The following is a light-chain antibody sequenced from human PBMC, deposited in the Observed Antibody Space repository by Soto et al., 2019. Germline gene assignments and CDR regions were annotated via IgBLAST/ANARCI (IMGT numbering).Light chain of an antibody. J-gene: IGLJ1*01. V-gene: IGLV2-14*01. Sequence: QSALTQPASVSGSPGQSITISCTGTSSDIGDSNYVSWYQQHPGKAPKLMMYEVSNRPSGVTNRFSGSKSGNTASLTISGLQAEDEADYYCTSYTSSNILYVFGTGTKVTVL. CDR1: SSDIGDSNY. CDR2: EVS. CDR3: TSYTSSNILYV.